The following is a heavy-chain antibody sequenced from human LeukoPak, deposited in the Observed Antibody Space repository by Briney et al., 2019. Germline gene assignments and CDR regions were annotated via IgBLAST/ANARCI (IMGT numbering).Heavy chain of an antibody. V-gene: IGHV3-53*01. J-gene: IGHJ4*02. Sequence: GGSLRLSCAASGFTVSSNYLSWVRQAPGKGLEWVSVIYSGGSTYYADSVKGRFTISRDNSKNTLYLQMNSLRAEDTAVYYCARDLHGRRDYWGQGTLVTVSS. CDR3: ARDLHGRRDY. CDR1: GFTVSSNY. D-gene: IGHD5-24*01. CDR2: IYSGGST.